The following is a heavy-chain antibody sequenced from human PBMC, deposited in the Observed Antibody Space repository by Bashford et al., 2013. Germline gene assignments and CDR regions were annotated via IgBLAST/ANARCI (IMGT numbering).Heavy chain of an antibody. Sequence: ASVKVSCTASGYTFTDYHVHWVRQAPGQGLEWMGWINPNRGDTNYAQNFQGRVSMTRDTSISTAYLELSRLRSDDTAVYFCARDGPVVGVWNAFDVWGQGTGGHRL. CDR3: ARDGPVVGVWNAFDV. V-gene: IGHV1-2*02. D-gene: IGHD1-26*01. CDR2: INPNRGDT. CDR1: GYTFTDYH. J-gene: IGHJ3*01.